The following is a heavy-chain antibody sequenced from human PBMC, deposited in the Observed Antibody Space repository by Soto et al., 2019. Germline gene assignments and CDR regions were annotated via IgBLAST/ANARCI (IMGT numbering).Heavy chain of an antibody. J-gene: IGHJ6*02. D-gene: IGHD3-10*01. CDR1: GFTFSSYG. Sequence: PGGSLRLSCAASGFTFSSYGMHWVRQAPGKGLEWVAVISYDGSNKYYADSVKGRFTISRDNSKNTLYLQMNSLRAEDTAVYYCAKLLWFGELLFPMDVWGQGTTVTVSS. V-gene: IGHV3-30*18. CDR2: ISYDGSNK. CDR3: AKLLWFGELLFPMDV.